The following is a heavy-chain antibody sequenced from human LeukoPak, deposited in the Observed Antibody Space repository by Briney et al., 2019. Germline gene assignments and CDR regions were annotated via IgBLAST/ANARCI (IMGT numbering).Heavy chain of an antibody. CDR2: IYHSGST. D-gene: IGHD6-6*01. V-gene: IGHV4-59*01. J-gene: IGHJ1*01. CDR3: ARGGAARLHFQN. CDR1: GGSISSYY. Sequence: EASETLSLTCTVSGGSISSYYWSWIRQPPGKGLEWIGYIYHSGSTNYNPSLQSRVTISVDTSKNQFSLNLNSVTAADTAVYYCARGGAARLHFQNWGQGTLVTVSS.